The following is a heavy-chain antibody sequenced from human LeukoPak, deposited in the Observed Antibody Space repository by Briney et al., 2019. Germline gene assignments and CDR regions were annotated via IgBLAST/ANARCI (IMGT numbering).Heavy chain of an antibody. CDR3: ARVRGEDIVVVPADNFDY. CDR1: GYTFTGYY. CDR2: INPSSGGT. J-gene: IGHJ4*02. D-gene: IGHD2-2*01. V-gene: IGHV1-2*02. Sequence: ASVKVSCKASGYTFTGYYMHWVRQAPGQGLEWMGWINPSSGGTNYAQKFQGRVTMTRDTSISTAYMELSRLRSDDPAVYYCARVRGEDIVVVPADNFDYWGQGTLVTVS.